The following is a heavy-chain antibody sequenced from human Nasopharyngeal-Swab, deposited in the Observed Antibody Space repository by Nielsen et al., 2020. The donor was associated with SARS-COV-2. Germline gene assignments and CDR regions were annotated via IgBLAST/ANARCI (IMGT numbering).Heavy chain of an antibody. CDR2: IYHSRST. CDR3: ARAQYSSSWYYYYGMDV. J-gene: IGHJ6*02. V-gene: IGHV4-4*02. Sequence: SETLSLTCAVSGGSISSSNWCCCVRQPPGKGLEWIVEIYHSRSTNYNPSLKSRVTISVDKSKNQFSLKLSSVTAADTAVYYCARAQYSSSWYYYYGMDVWGQGTTVTVSS. D-gene: IGHD6-13*01. CDR1: GGSISSSNW.